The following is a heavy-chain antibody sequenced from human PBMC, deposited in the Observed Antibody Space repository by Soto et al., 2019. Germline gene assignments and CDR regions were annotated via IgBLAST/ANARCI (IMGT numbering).Heavy chain of an antibody. J-gene: IGHJ5*02. CDR2: IWYDGSNK. D-gene: IGHD3-22*01. CDR3: ARGGGYYDRSGGIFQPFDP. V-gene: IGHV3-33*01. Sequence: PGGSLRLSCAASGFTFNNHAMHWVRQAPGKGLEWVAVIWYDGSNKYYTASVKGRFTVSRDNSKNTLYLQMNSLRAEDTAVYYCARGGGYYDRSGGIFQPFDPWGQGTLVTVSS. CDR1: GFTFNNHA.